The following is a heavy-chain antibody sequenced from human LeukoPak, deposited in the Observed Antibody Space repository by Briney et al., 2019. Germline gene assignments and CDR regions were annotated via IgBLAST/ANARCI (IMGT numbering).Heavy chain of an antibody. CDR3: ARGAYSFDY. D-gene: IGHD4-11*01. V-gene: IGHV3-74*01. J-gene: IGHJ4*02. Sequence: PGGSLRLSCAASGFSISSFWMHWDRQAPGKGVVWVARINSDGSSITYVDSVKGRFAISRDNAKNTFHLQMNSLTDDDTAVYYCARGAYSFDYWGQGTLVTVSS. CDR2: INSDGSSI. CDR1: GFSISSFW.